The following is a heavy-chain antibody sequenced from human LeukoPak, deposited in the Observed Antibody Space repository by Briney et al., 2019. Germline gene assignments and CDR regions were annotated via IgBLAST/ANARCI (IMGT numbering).Heavy chain of an antibody. CDR1: GGSISSSSYF. CDR2: IHYSGST. D-gene: IGHD6-19*01. CDR3: ARSSGFFPFDQ. Sequence: SETLSPTCTVSGGSISSSSYFWGWIRQPPGKGLEWIGTIHYSGSTYYNPSLKRRVTISVDTSKNQFSLRLTSVTAADTAVFYCARSSGFFPFDQWGQGTLVAVSS. V-gene: IGHV4-39*01. J-gene: IGHJ4*02.